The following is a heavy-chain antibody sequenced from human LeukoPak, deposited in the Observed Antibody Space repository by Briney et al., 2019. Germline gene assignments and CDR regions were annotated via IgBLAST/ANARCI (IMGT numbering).Heavy chain of an antibody. CDR3: ARRGAYYDSSGYYHPFDY. V-gene: IGHV4-59*08. CDR1: GGSISSYY. J-gene: IGHJ4*02. D-gene: IGHD3-22*01. CDR2: IYYSGST. Sequence: SKTLSLTCTVSGGSISSYYWNWIRQPPGKGLEWIGYIYYSGSTNYNPSLKSRVTISVDTSKNQFSLKLSSVTAADTAVYYCARRGAYYDSSGYYHPFDYWGQGTLVTVSS.